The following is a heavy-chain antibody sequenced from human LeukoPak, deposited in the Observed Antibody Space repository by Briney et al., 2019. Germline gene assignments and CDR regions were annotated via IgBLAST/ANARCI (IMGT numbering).Heavy chain of an antibody. CDR2: ISGSGGST. J-gene: IGHJ3*02. D-gene: IGHD3-22*01. Sequence: GGSLRLSCAASGFTFSSYDMSWVRQAPGKGLEWVSAISGSGGSTYYADSVKGQFTISRDNSKNTLYLQMNSLRAEDTAVYYCAKPHGASGYYQTDAFDIWGQGTMVTVSS. V-gene: IGHV3-23*01. CDR1: GFTFSSYD. CDR3: AKPHGASGYYQTDAFDI.